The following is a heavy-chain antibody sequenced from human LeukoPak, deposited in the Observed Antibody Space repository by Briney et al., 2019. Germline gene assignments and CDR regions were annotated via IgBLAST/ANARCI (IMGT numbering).Heavy chain of an antibody. J-gene: IGHJ5*02. V-gene: IGHV4-59*01. CDR3: ARGGGWFGELSPQSWFDP. CDR1: GGSISSYY. Sequence: SETLSLTCTVSGGSISSYYWSWIRQPPGKGLEWIGYIYYSGSTNYNPSLKSRVTISVDTSKNQFSLKLGSVTAADTAVYYCARGGGWFGELSPQSWFDPWGQGTLVTDSS. D-gene: IGHD3-10*01. CDR2: IYYSGST.